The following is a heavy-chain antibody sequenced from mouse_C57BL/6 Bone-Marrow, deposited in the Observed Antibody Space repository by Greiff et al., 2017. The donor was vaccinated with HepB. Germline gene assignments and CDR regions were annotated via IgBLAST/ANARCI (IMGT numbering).Heavy chain of an antibody. CDR1: GFNIKNTY. CDR2: IDPANGNT. CDR3: ATRYWYFDV. Sequence: VQLQQSVAELVRPGASVKLSCTASGFNIKNTYMHWVKQRPEQGLEWIGRIDPANGNTKYDPKFQGKATITADTSSNTAYLQHSNLPSEDTAFYYCATRYWYFDVWGTGTPVTVSS. J-gene: IGHJ1*03. V-gene: IGHV14-3*01.